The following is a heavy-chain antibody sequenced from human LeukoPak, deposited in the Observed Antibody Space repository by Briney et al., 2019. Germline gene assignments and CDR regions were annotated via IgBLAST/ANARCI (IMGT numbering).Heavy chain of an antibody. CDR3: ARELASSGYGDNLDY. J-gene: IGHJ4*02. Sequence: GGSLRLSCAASGFTFSSYSMNWVRQAPGKGLEWVSSISSSSSYIYYADSVKGRFTISRDNAKNSLYLQMNSLRAEDTAVYYCARELASSGYGDNLDYWGQGTLVTVSS. D-gene: IGHD3-22*01. CDR2: ISSSSSYI. V-gene: IGHV3-21*01. CDR1: GFTFSSYS.